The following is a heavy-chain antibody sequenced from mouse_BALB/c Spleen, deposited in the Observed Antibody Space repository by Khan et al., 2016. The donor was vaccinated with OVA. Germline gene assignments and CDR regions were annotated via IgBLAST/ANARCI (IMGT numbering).Heavy chain of an antibody. Sequence: VQLQESGPGLVAPSQSLSITCTVSGFSLTSYGVSWVRQPPGKGLEWLGVIWGDGNTNFHSALRSRLSISKDNSRSQVFLKLSSLQTDDTATYYCAKDRGYYAMDYWGQGTSVTVSS. CDR2: IWGDGNT. V-gene: IGHV2-3*01. J-gene: IGHJ4*01. CDR1: GFSLTSYG. CDR3: AKDRGYYAMDY.